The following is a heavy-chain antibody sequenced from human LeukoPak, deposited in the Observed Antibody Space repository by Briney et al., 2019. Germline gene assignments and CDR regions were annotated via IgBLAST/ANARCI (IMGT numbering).Heavy chain of an antibody. D-gene: IGHD7-27*01. CDR3: AKASTRWGSFDY. CDR1: GFTFSSYA. V-gene: IGHV3-23*01. CDR2: ISGSGGTT. Sequence: PGGSLRLSCAASGFTFSSYAMSWVRQAPGKGLEWVSAISGSGGTTYYADSVKGRFTFSRDNSKNTLYLQMNSLRAEDTAVYYCAKASTRWGSFDYWGQGTLVTVSS. J-gene: IGHJ4*02.